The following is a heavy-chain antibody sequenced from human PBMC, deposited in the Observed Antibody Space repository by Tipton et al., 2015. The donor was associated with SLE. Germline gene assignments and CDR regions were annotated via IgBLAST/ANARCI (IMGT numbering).Heavy chain of an antibody. J-gene: IGHJ4*02. Sequence: QSGAEVKKPGASVKVSCKASGYTFTGYYMHWVRQAPGQGLEWMGWISAYNGNTNYAQKLQGRVTMTTDTSTSTAYMELRSLRSDDTAVYYCARRKDTASFDYWGQGTLVTVSS. CDR3: ARRKDTASFDY. CDR1: GYTFTGYY. CDR2: ISAYNGNT. D-gene: IGHD2-15*01. V-gene: IGHV1-18*04.